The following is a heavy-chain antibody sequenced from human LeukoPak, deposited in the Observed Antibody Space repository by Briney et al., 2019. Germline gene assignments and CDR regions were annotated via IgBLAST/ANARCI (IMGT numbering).Heavy chain of an antibody. Sequence: GGSLRLSCAASGFTFSSYAITWVRQAPGKGLEWVSSIRSTGDSTFYANSVKGRFTISRDNSKNTLYLQMNSLRAEDTAVYYCAKVYGSGSSRFDYWGQGTLVTVSS. D-gene: IGHD3-10*01. J-gene: IGHJ4*02. CDR1: GFTFSSYA. CDR2: IRSTGDST. CDR3: AKVYGSGSSRFDY. V-gene: IGHV3-23*01.